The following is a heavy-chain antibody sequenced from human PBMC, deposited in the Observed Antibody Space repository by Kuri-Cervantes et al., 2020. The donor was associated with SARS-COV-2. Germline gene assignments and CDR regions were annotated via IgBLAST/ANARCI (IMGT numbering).Heavy chain of an antibody. D-gene: IGHD2-21*01. V-gene: IGHV5-10-1*01. CDR3: AIFFIPGVVDY. Sequence: GGSLRLSCKGSGFSFTSYFISWVRQMPGKGLEWMGRIDPSDSYTNYSPSFQGHVTFSADKSINTAYLQWSGLRASDTAIYYRAIFFIPGVVDYWGPGTLVTVSS. J-gene: IGHJ4*02. CDR1: GFSFTSYF. CDR2: IDPSDSYT.